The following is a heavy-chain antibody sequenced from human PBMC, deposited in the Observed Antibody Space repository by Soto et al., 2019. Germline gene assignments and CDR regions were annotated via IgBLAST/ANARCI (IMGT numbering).Heavy chain of an antibody. D-gene: IGHD6-19*01. V-gene: IGHV3-23*01. CDR2: TSGSGGGT. CDR3: AKDKGAYNSGWPYDASDI. CDR1: GFAFSSCA. J-gene: IGHJ3*02. Sequence: GGSLRLSCAASGFAFSSCAMSWVRQVPGKGLEWVSATSGSGGGTYYADSVKGRFTISRDNSKNTLYLQMNSLRAEDTAIYYCAKDKGAYNSGWPYDASDIWGQGTKVTVSS.